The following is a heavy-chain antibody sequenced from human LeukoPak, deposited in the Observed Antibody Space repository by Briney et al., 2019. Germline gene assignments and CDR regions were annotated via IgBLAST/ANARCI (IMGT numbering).Heavy chain of an antibody. CDR2: IHDTRGT. CDR1: GGSMKNYY. Sequence: PSETLSLTCTVSGGSMKNYYWSWIRQPPGKGLEWIGYIHDTRGTNYNPYLKSRVTMSLDTSKNHFSLSLNSVTAADTAVYSCAGGIGYATSPADHLGQGTLVIVSS. CDR3: AGGIGYATSPADH. J-gene: IGHJ5*02. D-gene: IGHD6-13*01. V-gene: IGHV4-59*01.